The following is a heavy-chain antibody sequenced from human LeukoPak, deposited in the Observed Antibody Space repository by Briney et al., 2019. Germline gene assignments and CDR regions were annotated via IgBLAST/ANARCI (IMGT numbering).Heavy chain of an antibody. D-gene: IGHD2-15*01. V-gene: IGHV3-7*01. Sequence: GGSLRLSCAASGFTFSHFWMSWDRQAPGKGLEWEAYIKKTVSETYYVDSVKGRFTITRDNTRNSLFLQMYSLRAEDTAVYFCAREDGYCSGGNCYSYFDSWGQGTLVTVSS. CDR3: AREDGYCSGGNCYSYFDS. J-gene: IGHJ4*02. CDR2: IKKTVSET. CDR1: GFTFSHFW.